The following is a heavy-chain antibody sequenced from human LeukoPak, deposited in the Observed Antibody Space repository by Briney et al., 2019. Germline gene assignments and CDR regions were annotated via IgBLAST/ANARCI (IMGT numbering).Heavy chain of an antibody. CDR1: GGSISSGSYY. CDR2: IYTSGST. D-gene: IGHD4-17*01. Sequence: PSETLSLTCTVSGGSISSGSYYWSWIRQPAGKGLEWIGRIYTSGSTNYNPSLKSRVTISVDTSKNQFSLKLSSVTAADTAVYYCAYGDYETHFDYWGQGTLVTVSS. J-gene: IGHJ4*02. CDR3: AYGDYETHFDY. V-gene: IGHV4-61*02.